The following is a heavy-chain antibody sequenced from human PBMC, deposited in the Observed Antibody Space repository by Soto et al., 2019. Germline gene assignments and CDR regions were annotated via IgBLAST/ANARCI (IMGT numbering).Heavy chain of an antibody. CDR3: ASYYYDSSCYHRTQVSDY. V-gene: IGHV1-69*13. D-gene: IGHD3-22*01. Sequence: GASVKVSCKASGGTFSSYAISWVRQAPGQGLEWMGGIIPIFGTANYAQKFQGRVMITADESTSTAYMELSSLRSEDTAVYYCASYYYDSSCYHRTQVSDYWGQGTLVPVSS. CDR1: GGTFSSYA. CDR2: IIPIFGTA. J-gene: IGHJ4*02.